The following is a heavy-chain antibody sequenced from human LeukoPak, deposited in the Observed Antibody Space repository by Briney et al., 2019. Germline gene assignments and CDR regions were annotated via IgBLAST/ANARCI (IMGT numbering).Heavy chain of an antibody. Sequence: SDTLSLTCAVSGYSISSSNWWGWIRQPPGKGLEWIGYIYYSGNTHYNPSLKGRVTMSVDTSKNQFSLKLGSVTAVDTAIYYCAKSVDGGNSPFDYWGQGTLVTVSS. D-gene: IGHD4-23*01. CDR2: IYYSGNT. V-gene: IGHV4-28*01. CDR1: GYSISSSNW. CDR3: AKSVDGGNSPFDY. J-gene: IGHJ4*02.